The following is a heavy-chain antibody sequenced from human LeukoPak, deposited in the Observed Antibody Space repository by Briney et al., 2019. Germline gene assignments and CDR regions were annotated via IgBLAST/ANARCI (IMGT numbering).Heavy chain of an antibody. J-gene: IGHJ5*02. D-gene: IGHD2-2*01. CDR2: IRYDGSNK. Sequence: QPGGSLRLSCAASGFTFSSYGMHWVRQAPGKGLEWVAFIRYDGSNKYYADSVKGRFTISRDNSKNTLYLQLNSLRAEDTAVYYCAKDSSAYPILNWFDPWGQGTLVTVSS. V-gene: IGHV3-30*02. CDR3: AKDSSAYPILNWFDP. CDR1: GFTFSSYG.